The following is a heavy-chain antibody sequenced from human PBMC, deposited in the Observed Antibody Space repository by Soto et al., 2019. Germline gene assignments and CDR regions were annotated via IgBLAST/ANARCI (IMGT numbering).Heavy chain of an antibody. D-gene: IGHD3-10*01. J-gene: IGHJ6*02. Sequence: QVQLVESGGGLVKPGGSLRLSCAASGLTFSDCYMYWIRQAPGEGLEWVSYISSSGSSINYAGSVKGRFTISRDNAKNSLYLQMNSLRAEDTAMYYCARVRFGEWGYAMDVWGQGTTVTVSS. CDR3: ARVRFGEWGYAMDV. CDR2: ISSSGSSI. CDR1: GLTFSDCY. V-gene: IGHV3-11*01.